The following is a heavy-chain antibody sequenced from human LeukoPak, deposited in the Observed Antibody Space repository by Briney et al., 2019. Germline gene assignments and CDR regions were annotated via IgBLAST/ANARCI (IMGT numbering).Heavy chain of an antibody. CDR3: AGDISNRWYFF. J-gene: IGHJ4*02. Sequence: KPSETLSLTCAVSGYSISSGHHWGWFRQPPGKGLEWIGSIYHSGSTDYNPSLKSRVTISVDTSKNQFSLKLSSVTAADTAVYYCAGDISNRWYFFWGQGTLVTVSS. CDR2: IYHSGST. V-gene: IGHV4-38-2*01. CDR1: GYSISSGHH. D-gene: IGHD6-13*01.